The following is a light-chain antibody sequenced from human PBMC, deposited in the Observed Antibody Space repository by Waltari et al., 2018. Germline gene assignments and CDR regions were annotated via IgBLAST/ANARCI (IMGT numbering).Light chain of an antibody. CDR2: DAS. J-gene: IGKJ5*01. Sequence: EIVLTQSPATLSLSPGQRGTLSCRASQSVGVNLAWYQQKPGQAPRLLIHDASNRATGIPARFSGSGSGTDFTLTISSLEPEDFAVYYCQQRRTWPSITFGQGTRLEI. CDR1: QSVGVN. V-gene: IGKV3-11*01. CDR3: QQRRTWPSIT.